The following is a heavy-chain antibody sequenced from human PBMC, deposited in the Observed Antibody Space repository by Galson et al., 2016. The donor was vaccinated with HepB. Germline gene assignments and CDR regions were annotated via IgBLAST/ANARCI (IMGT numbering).Heavy chain of an antibody. CDR3: ARGGAVAGNFDY. D-gene: IGHD6-19*01. CDR1: RFTFSNYG. Sequence: SLRLSCAASRFTFSNYGMHWVRQAPGKGLEWVAVIWYDGSNKYYADSVKGRFTISRGNSKNTLYLQMNSLRAEDTAVYYCARGGAVAGNFDYWGQGTLVTVSS. CDR2: IWYDGSNK. J-gene: IGHJ4*02. V-gene: IGHV3-33*01.